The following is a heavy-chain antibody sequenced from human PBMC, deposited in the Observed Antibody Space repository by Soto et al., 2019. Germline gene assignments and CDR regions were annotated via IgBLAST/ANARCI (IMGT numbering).Heavy chain of an antibody. V-gene: IGHV4-31*11. CDR3: ARESEDLTSIFDY. CDR1: YLTISNRGCY. CDR2: IYYSGST. J-gene: IGHJ4*02. Sequence: LPLSWAFSYLTISNRGCYLSWLRPPPGKGLEWIGYIYYSGSTYYNPSLKSRVTISVDTSKNQFSLSAEDTAVYYCARESEDLTSIFDYWGQGTLVPVSS.